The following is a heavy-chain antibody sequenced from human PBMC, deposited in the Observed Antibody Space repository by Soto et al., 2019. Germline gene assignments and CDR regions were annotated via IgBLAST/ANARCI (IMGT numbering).Heavy chain of an antibody. CDR3: TTDSHFSTRLVRFDL. CDR1: GFVFSTAW. V-gene: IGHV3-15*07. J-gene: IGHJ4*01. D-gene: IGHD3-3*02. CDR2: IKSKIDGGTT. Sequence: EVQLVESGGGLVEPGGSLRLSCAASGFVFSTAWINWVRQAPGKGLEWVGRIKSKIDGGTTDFAASVKGRFAISRDDSQDPMFLQMNSLKSEDTAVYYCTTDSHFSTRLVRFDLWGRGTLVTVSS.